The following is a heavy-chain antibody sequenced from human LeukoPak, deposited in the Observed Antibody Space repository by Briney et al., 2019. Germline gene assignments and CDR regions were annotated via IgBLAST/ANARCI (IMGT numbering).Heavy chain of an antibody. CDR3: ARARGYSYGFDY. CDR2: ISCGGSTI. J-gene: IGHJ4*02. D-gene: IGHD5-18*01. CDR1: GFTFSSYE. Sequence: AGGSLRLSCAASGFTFSSYEMNWVRQAPGKGLEWVSYISCGGSTIYYADSVKGRFTISRDNAKNSLYLQMNSLRAEDTAVYYCARARGYSYGFDYWGQGTLVTVSS. V-gene: IGHV3-48*03.